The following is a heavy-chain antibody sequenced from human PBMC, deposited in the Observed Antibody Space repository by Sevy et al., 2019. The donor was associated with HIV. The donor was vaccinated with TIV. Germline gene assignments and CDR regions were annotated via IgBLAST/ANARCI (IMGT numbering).Heavy chain of an antibody. CDR3: AGGHYDFWSSYFDN. V-gene: IGHV1-2*02. CDR2: INPITEGT. D-gene: IGHD3-3*01. CDR1: GYTFNNNY. J-gene: IGHJ4*01. Sequence: ASVKVSCKASGYTFNNNYMHWVRQAPGQGPEWMGWINPITEGTNYAQKFQGRITMSRDMSVNTAYMELTSLRSDDTAVYFCAGGHYDFWSSYFDNWGQGTLVTVSS.